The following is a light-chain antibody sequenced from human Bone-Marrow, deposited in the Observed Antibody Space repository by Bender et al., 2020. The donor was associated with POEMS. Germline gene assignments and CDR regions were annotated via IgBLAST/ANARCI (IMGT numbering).Light chain of an antibody. CDR1: STSIGSHDL. Sequence: QSALTQPASVSGSPGQSITISCTGTSTSIGSHDLVSWYQHHPGRAPKLMIYDVSKRPSGFSNRFSGSKSGNTASLTISGLQAEDEGDYFCSSYTSTTSLVFGGGTKLTVL. CDR2: DVS. J-gene: IGLJ3*02. V-gene: IGLV2-14*02. CDR3: SSYTSTTSLV.